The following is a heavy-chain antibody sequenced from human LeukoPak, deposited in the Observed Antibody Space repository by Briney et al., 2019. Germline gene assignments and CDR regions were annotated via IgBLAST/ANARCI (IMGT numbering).Heavy chain of an antibody. CDR2: INHSVST. CDR1: GGSFSGYY. CDR3: AGLFHVLKYYYYYYYMDV. Sequence: PETLSLTCAVHGGSFSGYYWSWIRQPPGKGLEWIGEINHSVSTSYNPSLNSRVTISVDTSKNQYSLKLSSVTAADTGVYYCAGLFHVLKYYYYYYYMDVWGKGTTVTVSS. J-gene: IGHJ6*03. V-gene: IGHV4-34*01. D-gene: IGHD3-22*01.